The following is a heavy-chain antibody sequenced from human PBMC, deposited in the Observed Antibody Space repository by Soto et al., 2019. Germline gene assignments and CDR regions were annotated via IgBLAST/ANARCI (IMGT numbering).Heavy chain of an antibody. CDR2: VYYSGST. CDR1: GGSVSSGSYY. V-gene: IGHV4-61*01. J-gene: IGHJ6*02. D-gene: IGHD5-12*01. Sequence: QVQLQESGPGLVKPSETLSLTCTVSGGSVSSGSYYWTWIRQPPGKGLEWIGYVYYSGSTTYNPSLKSRVTISVDQSKNQFSLKLSSVTAADTAVYYCAREDSGYANYYYYGMDVWGQGTSVTVSS. CDR3: AREDSGYANYYYYGMDV.